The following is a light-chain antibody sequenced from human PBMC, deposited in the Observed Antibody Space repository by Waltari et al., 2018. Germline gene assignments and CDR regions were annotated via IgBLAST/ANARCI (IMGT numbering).Light chain of an antibody. CDR1: QSVGSK. V-gene: IGKV3-15*01. CDR3: LQYFGTPRT. Sequence: EIEMTQSPATLSVSPGERATLSGRASQSVGSKLAWYQQKPGQAPRLLIYDAYTRATGIPARFTGSGSGTEFTLTINSLQSEDVAVYYCLQYFGTPRTFGQGTKLEIK. CDR2: DAY. J-gene: IGKJ2*01.